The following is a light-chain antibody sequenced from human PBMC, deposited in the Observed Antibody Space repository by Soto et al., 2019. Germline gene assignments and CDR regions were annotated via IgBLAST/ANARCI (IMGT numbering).Light chain of an antibody. J-gene: IGKJ1*01. CDR3: QQYDNWPPWT. CDR1: QRLSSN. Sequence: EIVMTQSPATLSVSPGERATLSCRASQRLSSNLAWYQQKPGQAPRLLIYGVSTRATGVPARFSGSGSGTEFTLPIGSLLSEDFAFYYGQQYDNWPPWTFGQGTKVDIK. V-gene: IGKV3-15*01. CDR2: GVS.